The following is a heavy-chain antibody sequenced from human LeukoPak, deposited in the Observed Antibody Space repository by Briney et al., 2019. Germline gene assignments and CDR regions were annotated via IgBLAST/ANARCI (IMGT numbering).Heavy chain of an antibody. CDR3: ARDHRGVMSDSYYYYYYMDV. V-gene: IGHV4-4*02. CDR2: IYHSGST. J-gene: IGHJ6*03. D-gene: IGHD3-10*01. CDR1: GGSISSSNW. Sequence: SGTLSLTCAVSGGSISSSNWWSWVRQPPGKGLEWIGEIYHSGSTNYNPSLKSRVTISVDTSKNQFSLKLSSVTAADTAVYYCARDHRGVMSDSYYYYYYMDVWGKGTTVTISS.